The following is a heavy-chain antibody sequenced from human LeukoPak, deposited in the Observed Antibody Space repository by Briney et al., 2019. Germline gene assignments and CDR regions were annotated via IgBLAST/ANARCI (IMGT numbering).Heavy chain of an antibody. J-gene: IGHJ6*02. CDR2: ISRSDGTI. CDR1: GFTFSSYE. Sequence: PGGSLRLSCAASGFTFSSYEMNWVSQAPGKWMEWGSYISRSDGTIYYADSVKGRFTISRDNAKNSLYLQMNSLRAEDTAVYYCARARYYYDSSGYWGPYYYYYGMDVWGQGTTVTVSS. CDR3: ARARYYYDSSGYWGPYYYYYGMDV. D-gene: IGHD3-22*01. V-gene: IGHV3-48*03.